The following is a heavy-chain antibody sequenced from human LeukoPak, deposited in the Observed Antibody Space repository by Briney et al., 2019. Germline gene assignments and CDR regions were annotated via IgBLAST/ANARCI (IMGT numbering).Heavy chain of an antibody. CDR1: GFTFSSYA. V-gene: IGHV3-30-3*01. Sequence: PGGSLRLSCAASGFTFSSYAMHWARQAPGKGLEWVAVISYDGSNKYYADSVKGRFTISRDNSKNTLYLQMNSLRAEDTAVYYCARGYPRWRLDTHFDYWGQGTLVTVSS. CDR2: ISYDGSNK. D-gene: IGHD5-18*01. CDR3: ARGYPRWRLDTHFDY. J-gene: IGHJ4*02.